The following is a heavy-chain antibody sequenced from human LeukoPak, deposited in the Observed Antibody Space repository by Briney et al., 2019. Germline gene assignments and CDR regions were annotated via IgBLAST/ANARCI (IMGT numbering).Heavy chain of an antibody. Sequence: ASVKVSCKASGYTFTSYYMHWVRQAPGQGLEWMGIINPSGGSTSYAQKFQGRVTMTRDTSTSTVYMQLISLRSDDTAFYYCARGRDTSSPRPIFDYWGQGTLVTVSS. CDR1: GYTFTSYY. J-gene: IGHJ4*02. V-gene: IGHV1-46*01. D-gene: IGHD6-6*01. CDR2: INPSGGST. CDR3: ARGRDTSSPRPIFDY.